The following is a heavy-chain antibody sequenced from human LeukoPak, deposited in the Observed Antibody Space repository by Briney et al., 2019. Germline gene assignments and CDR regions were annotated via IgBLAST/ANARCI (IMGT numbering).Heavy chain of an antibody. CDR2: ISGSGGST. V-gene: IGHV3-23*01. CDR1: GFTFSSYA. D-gene: IGHD3-16*02. J-gene: IGHJ4*02. Sequence: PGGSLRLSCAASGFTFSSYAMSWVRQAPGKGLEWVSAISGSGGSTYYADSVKGRFTISRDNSKNTLYLQMNSLRAEDTAVYYCANSRQSTSYYDYVWGSYRYLDYWGQGTLVTVPS. CDR3: ANSRQSTSYYDYVWGSYRYLDY.